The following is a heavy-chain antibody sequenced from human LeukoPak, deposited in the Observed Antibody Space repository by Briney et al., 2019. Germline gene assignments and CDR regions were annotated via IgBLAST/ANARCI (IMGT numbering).Heavy chain of an antibody. CDR1: GVSISTYY. D-gene: IGHD2-15*01. CDR2: LYDSGST. CDR3: ARGYIVVVVAATDSFYDY. V-gene: IGHV4-59*12. Sequence: SETLSLTCTVSGVSISTYYWSWIRQPPGKGVEWIGYLYDSGSTNYNPSLKSRVTISVDTSKNQFSLKLSSVTAADTAVYYCARGYIVVVVAATDSFYDYWGQGTLVTVSS. J-gene: IGHJ4*02.